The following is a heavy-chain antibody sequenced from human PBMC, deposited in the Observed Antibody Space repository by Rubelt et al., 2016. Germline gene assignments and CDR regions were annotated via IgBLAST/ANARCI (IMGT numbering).Heavy chain of an antibody. J-gene: IGHJ4*02. CDR1: GYTFTSYG. CDR3: AFVTLGYLVY. Sequence: QVQLVQSGAEVKKPGASVKVSCKASGYTFTSYGISWVRQAPGQGLEWMGWISAYNGNTNEAQKLQGRGTMTTDASTITAYMELKRLRSDDKAVYYRAFVTLGYLVYWGQGTLVTVSS. CDR2: ISAYNGNT. D-gene: IGHD2/OR15-2a*01. V-gene: IGHV1-18*01.